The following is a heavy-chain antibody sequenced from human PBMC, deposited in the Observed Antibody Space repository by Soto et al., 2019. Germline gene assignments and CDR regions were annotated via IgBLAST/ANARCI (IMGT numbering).Heavy chain of an antibody. CDR1: GGTFSSYA. Sequence: ASVKVSCKASGGTFSSYAISWVRQAPGQGLEWMGGIIPIFGTANYAQKFQGRVTITADESTSTAYMELSSLRSEDTAVYYCARGMAGSGSVGRYGMDVWGQGTTVTVSS. J-gene: IGHJ6*02. CDR2: IIPIFGTA. V-gene: IGHV1-69*13. D-gene: IGHD3-10*01. CDR3: ARGMAGSGSVGRYGMDV.